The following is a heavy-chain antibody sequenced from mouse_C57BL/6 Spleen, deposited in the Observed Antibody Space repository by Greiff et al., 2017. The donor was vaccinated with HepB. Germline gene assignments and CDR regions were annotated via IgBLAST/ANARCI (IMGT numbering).Heavy chain of an antibody. J-gene: IGHJ4*01. CDR3: AVMVTTGYYAMDY. Sequence: EVQLQQSGPELVKPGASVKISCKASGYTFTDYYMNWVKQSHGKSLEWIGDINPNNGGTSYNQKFKGKATLTVDKSSSTAYMELRSLTSEDSAFYYCAVMVTTGYYAMDYWGQGTSVTVSS. CDR2: INPNNGGT. D-gene: IGHD2-2*01. CDR1: GYTFTDYY. V-gene: IGHV1-26*01.